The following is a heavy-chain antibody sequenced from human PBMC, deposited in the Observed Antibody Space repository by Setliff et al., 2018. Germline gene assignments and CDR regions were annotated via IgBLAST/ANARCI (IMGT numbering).Heavy chain of an antibody. D-gene: IGHD1-1*01. Sequence: SETLSLTCTVSDGSINSGVYYWGWIRQPPGKGLEWIGRIYHGGDTYYNASLKSRLTISVDTSKNQFSLKLRSVTAADTAVYYCARTGTYRYFDYWGQGALVTVSS. J-gene: IGHJ4*02. V-gene: IGHV4-39*01. CDR1: DGSINSGVYY. CDR3: ARTGTYRYFDY. CDR2: IYHGGDT.